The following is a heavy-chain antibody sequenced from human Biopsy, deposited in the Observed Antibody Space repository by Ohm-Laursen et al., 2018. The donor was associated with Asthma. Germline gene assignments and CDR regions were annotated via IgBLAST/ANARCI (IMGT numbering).Heavy chain of an antibody. CDR3: ARVASYGDLYFGIDV. CDR2: VFWSGTT. J-gene: IGHJ6*02. Sequence: TLSLTCTVGGAYIGSRDHHWSWIRQSPGTGLEWIGFVFWSGTTHYNRSLERRLSISIDTTRNELSTTLRSVTAADTAVYFCARVASYGDLYFGIDVWGPGTTVSVS. V-gene: IGHV4-30-4*01. D-gene: IGHD4-17*01. CDR1: GAYIGSRDHH.